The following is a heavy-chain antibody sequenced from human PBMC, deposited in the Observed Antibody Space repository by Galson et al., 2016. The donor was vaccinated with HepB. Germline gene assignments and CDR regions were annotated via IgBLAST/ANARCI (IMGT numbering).Heavy chain of an antibody. D-gene: IGHD2-21*01. CDR2: ISYDGSNK. J-gene: IGHJ5*02. V-gene: IGHV3-30-3*02. CDR3: ANDLIRSLTWSKWIDP. Sequence: SLRLSCAASGFTFSDYAMHWVRQAPGKGLHWVAVISYDGSNKFYAAAVEGRFTISRDRSTNTLYLEMNSLGVEDTAIYYCANDLIRSLTWSKWIDPWGQGTLVTVSA. CDR1: GFTFSDYA.